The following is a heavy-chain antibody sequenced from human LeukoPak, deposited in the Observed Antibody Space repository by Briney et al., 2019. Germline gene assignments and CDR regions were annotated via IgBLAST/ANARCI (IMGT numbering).Heavy chain of an antibody. D-gene: IGHD3-10*01. CDR3: ARHGSITMVRGRLRYYYMDV. Sequence: SVKVSCKASGGTFSSYAISWVRQAPGQGLEWMGGIIPIFGTANYAQKFQGRVTITADESTSTAYMELSSLRSEDTAVYYCARHGSITMVRGRLRYYYMDVWGKGTTVTISS. J-gene: IGHJ6*03. CDR1: GGTFSSYA. V-gene: IGHV1-69*13. CDR2: IIPIFGTA.